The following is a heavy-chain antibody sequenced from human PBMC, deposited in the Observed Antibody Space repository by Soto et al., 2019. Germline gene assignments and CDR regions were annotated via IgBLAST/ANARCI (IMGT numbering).Heavy chain of an antibody. D-gene: IGHD3-3*01. CDR3: AKVMNYDFWSGYYGGYGMDV. J-gene: IGHJ6*02. CDR1: GFTFSSYG. Sequence: GGSLRLSCAASGFTFSSYGMHWVRQAPGKGLEWVAVISYDGSNKYYADSVKGRFTISRDNSKNTLYLQMNSLRAEDTAVYYCAKVMNYDFWSGYYGGYGMDVWGQGTTVTVSS. V-gene: IGHV3-30*18. CDR2: ISYDGSNK.